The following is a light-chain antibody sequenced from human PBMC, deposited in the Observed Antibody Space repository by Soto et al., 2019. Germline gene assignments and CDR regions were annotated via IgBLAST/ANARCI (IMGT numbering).Light chain of an antibody. CDR1: QGIAPY. CDR3: QKYNSAHLT. V-gene: IGKV1-27*01. CDR2: AAS. J-gene: IGKJ4*01. Sequence: DVQMTQSPSSLSASVGDRVTITCRASQGIAPYLAWFQQKPGKVPKLLIYAASTLQSWVPSRFSGSGSGTDFTLTISSLQPEDVATYYCQKYNSAHLTCGGGTKVEIK.